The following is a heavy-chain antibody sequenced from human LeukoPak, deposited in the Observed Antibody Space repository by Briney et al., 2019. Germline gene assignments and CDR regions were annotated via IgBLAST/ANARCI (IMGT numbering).Heavy chain of an antibody. D-gene: IGHD3-10*01. V-gene: IGHV1-18*01. Sequence: ASVNVSCKASGYTFTSYGISWVRQAPGQGLEWMGWISAYNGNTNYAQKLQGRVTMTTDTSTSTAYMELRSLRSDDTAVYYCARALYYYGSGSYYTSPNYYGMDVWGQGTTVTVSS. CDR2: ISAYNGNT. CDR1: GYTFTSYG. J-gene: IGHJ6*02. CDR3: ARALYYYGSGSYYTSPNYYGMDV.